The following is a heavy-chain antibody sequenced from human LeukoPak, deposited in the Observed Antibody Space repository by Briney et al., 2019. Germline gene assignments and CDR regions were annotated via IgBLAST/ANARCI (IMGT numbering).Heavy chain of an antibody. CDR2: ISSSSSYI. CDR1: GFTVSSNY. J-gene: IGHJ3*02. V-gene: IGHV3-21*01. Sequence: GGSLRLSCAVSGFTVSSNYMIWVRQALGKGLEWVSSISSSSSYIYYADSVKGRFTISRDNAKNSLYLQMNSPRAEDTAVYYCARSASAFDIWGQGTMVTVSS. CDR3: ARSASAFDI.